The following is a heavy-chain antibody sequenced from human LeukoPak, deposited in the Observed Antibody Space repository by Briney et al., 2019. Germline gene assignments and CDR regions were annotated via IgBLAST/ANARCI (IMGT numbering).Heavy chain of an antibody. Sequence: ASVKVSCKASGYTFTSYYMHWVRQAPGQGLEWMGIINPSGGSTSYAQKFQGSVTMTRDTSTSTVYMELSSLRSEDTAVYYCARSYDSSGYYLGRFDYWGQGTLVTVSS. CDR1: GYTFTSYY. CDR3: ARSYDSSGYYLGRFDY. CDR2: INPSGGST. V-gene: IGHV1-46*01. J-gene: IGHJ4*02. D-gene: IGHD3-22*01.